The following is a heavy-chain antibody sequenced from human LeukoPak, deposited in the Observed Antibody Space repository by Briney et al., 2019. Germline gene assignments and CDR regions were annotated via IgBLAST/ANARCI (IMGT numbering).Heavy chain of an antibody. CDR2: IKQDGSEK. CDR3: ARDGARTWSGYYRYYYYYYGMDV. D-gene: IGHD3-3*01. V-gene: IGHV3-7*01. Sequence: GGSLRLSCAASGFTFSSYWMSWVRQAPGKGLEWVANIKQDGSEKYYVDSVKGRFTISRDNAKNSLYLQMNSLRAEDTAVYYCARDGARTWSGYYRYYYYYYGMDVWGQGTTVTVSS. CDR1: GFTFSSYW. J-gene: IGHJ6*02.